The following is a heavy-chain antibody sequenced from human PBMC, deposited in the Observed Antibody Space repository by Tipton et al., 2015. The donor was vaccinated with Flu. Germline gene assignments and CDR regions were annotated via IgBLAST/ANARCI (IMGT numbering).Heavy chain of an antibody. CDR2: ISGSGGST. V-gene: IGHV3-23*01. Sequence: SLRLSCAASGFTFSSYAMSWVRQAPGKGLEWVSAISGSGGSTYYADSVKGRFTISRDNSKNTLYLQMNSLRAEDTAVYYCAKTYCSGGSCFLAPYFDYWGQGTLVTVSS. CDR3: AKTYCSGGSCFLAPYFDY. CDR1: GFTFSSYA. J-gene: IGHJ4*02. D-gene: IGHD2-15*01.